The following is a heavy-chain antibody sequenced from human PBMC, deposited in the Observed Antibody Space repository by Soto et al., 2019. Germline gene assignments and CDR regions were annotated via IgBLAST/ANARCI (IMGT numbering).Heavy chain of an antibody. J-gene: IGHJ4*02. CDR3: VRDCYSSSCFDL. CDR1: GGSITPYY. CDR2: ISSSGFT. Sequence: QVQLQESGPGLVKPSETLSLTCTVSGGSITPYYWSWIRQPPGKRLEWIGYISSSGFTNYNPSLNSRVTISVDSSKNQFSLKVTSVTAADSAVYYCVRDCYSSSCFDLWGQGTLVTVSS. V-gene: IGHV4-59*01. D-gene: IGHD6-13*01.